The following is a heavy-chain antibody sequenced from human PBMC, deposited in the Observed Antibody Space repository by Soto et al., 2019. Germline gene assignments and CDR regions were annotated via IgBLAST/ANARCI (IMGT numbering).Heavy chain of an antibody. Sequence: EVQLVESGGGLVQPGGSLRLSCAASGFTFSSYWMSWFRQAPGKGLEWVANIKQDGSEKYYVDSVKGRFTISRDNAKNSLYLQVNSLRAADTAVYYCARGGHCSSTSCYTSRSAFDIWGQGTMVTVSS. CDR2: IKQDGSEK. CDR3: ARGGHCSSTSCYTSRSAFDI. CDR1: GFTFSSYW. V-gene: IGHV3-7*01. D-gene: IGHD2-2*02. J-gene: IGHJ3*02.